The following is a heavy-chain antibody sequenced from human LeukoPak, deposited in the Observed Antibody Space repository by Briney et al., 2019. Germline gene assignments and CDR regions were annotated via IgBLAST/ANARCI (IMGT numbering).Heavy chain of an antibody. V-gene: IGHV1-69*06. CDR2: IIPIFGTA. CDR3: ARERRGRIVVVTAIDY. D-gene: IGHD2-21*02. J-gene: IGHJ4*02. Sequence: ASVKVSCKASGGTFSSYAISWVRQAPGQGLEWMGGIIPIFGTANYAQKFQGRVTITADKSTSTAYMELSSLRSEDTAVYYCARERRGRIVVVTAIDYWGQGTLVTVSS. CDR1: GGTFSSYA.